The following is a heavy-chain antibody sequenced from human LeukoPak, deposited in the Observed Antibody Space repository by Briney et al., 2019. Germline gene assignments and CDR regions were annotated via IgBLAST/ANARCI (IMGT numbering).Heavy chain of an antibody. D-gene: IGHD3-9*01. Sequence: PGGSLRLSCATSGFTFSSYAMHWVRQATGKGLEWVSAIGTAGDTYYPDSVKGRFTISRDNSKNTLYLQMNSLRAEDTAVYYCAKDSYYVLRYFDWLSNQWYYFDYWGQGTLVTVSS. CDR3: AKDSYYVLRYFDWLSNQWYYFDY. CDR1: GFTFSSYA. J-gene: IGHJ4*02. V-gene: IGHV3-13*01. CDR2: IGTAGDT.